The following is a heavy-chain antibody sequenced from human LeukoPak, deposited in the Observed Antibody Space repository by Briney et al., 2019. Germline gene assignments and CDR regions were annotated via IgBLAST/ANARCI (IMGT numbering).Heavy chain of an antibody. CDR3: ARHRGGSSPDVFDI. CDR1: GGSINSFHFY. Sequence: PSETLSLTCTVPGGSINSFHFYWGWIRQTPKKGPGGIGSIYYSGSTYYSPSLKSRVTISVDTSKNHFSLNLSSVIAADAALYYCARHRGGSSPDVFDIWGHGTMVTVS. D-gene: IGHD2-15*01. J-gene: IGHJ3*02. CDR2: IYYSGST. V-gene: IGHV4-39*07.